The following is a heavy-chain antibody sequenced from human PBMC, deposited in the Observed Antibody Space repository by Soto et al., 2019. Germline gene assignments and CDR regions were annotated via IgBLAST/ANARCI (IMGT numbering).Heavy chain of an antibody. V-gene: IGHV1-69*13. J-gene: IGHJ6*02. D-gene: IGHD6-19*01. CDR3: ARGDSSDPVTRPYYYGMDV. CDR2: IIPIFGTA. Sequence: SVKVSCKASGGTFSSYAISWVRQAPGQGLEWMGGIIPIFGTANYAQKFQGRVTITADESTSTAYMELSSLRSEDTAVYYCARGDSSDPVTRPYYYGMDVWGQGTTVTVSS. CDR1: GGTFSSYA.